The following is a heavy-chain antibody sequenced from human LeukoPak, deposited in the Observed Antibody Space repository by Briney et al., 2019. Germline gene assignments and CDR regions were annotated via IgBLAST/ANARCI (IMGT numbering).Heavy chain of an antibody. CDR3: AREDREYLTDAFDV. CDR1: RSTFSNYT. CDR2: ISKDGRNK. Sequence: PGGSLRLSCAGSRSTFSNYTFHWVRQAPGKGLEWVAVISKDGRNKYYADSVRGRFTFSRDNSKNTVYLQMNSLRFEDTAIYFCAREDREYLTDAFDVWGQGTMVTVSS. D-gene: IGHD3-10*01. J-gene: IGHJ3*01. V-gene: IGHV3-30*04.